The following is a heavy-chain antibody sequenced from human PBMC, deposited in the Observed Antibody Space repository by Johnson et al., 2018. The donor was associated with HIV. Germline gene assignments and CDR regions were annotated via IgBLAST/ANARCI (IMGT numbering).Heavy chain of an antibody. D-gene: IGHD5-12*01. CDR2: ISYDGSNK. J-gene: IGHJ3*02. CDR1: GFTVSTNY. Sequence: QVQLVESGGGLVQPGGSLRLSCAASGFTVSTNYMSWVRQAPGKGLEWVAVISYDGSNKYYADSVKGRFTISRDNSKNTLYLQMNSLRVEDTAVYYCARDESGYDEGFDAFDIWGQGTMVTVSS. CDR3: ARDESGYDEGFDAFDI. V-gene: IGHV3-30-3*01.